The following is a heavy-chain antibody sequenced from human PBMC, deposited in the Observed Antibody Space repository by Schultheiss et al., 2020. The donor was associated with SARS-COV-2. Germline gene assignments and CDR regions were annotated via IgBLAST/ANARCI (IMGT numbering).Heavy chain of an antibody. V-gene: IGHV4-38-2*01. CDR2: IYHSGYT. D-gene: IGHD5-12*01. CDR1: GYSISSGYY. CDR3: ASISGYDYPYYFDY. Sequence: SETLSLTCAVSGYSISSGYYWGWIRQPPGKGLEWIGSIYHSGYTYYNPSLKSRVTISVDTSKNQFSLRLSSVTAADTAVYFCASISGYDYPYYFDYWGQGTLVTVSS. J-gene: IGHJ4*02.